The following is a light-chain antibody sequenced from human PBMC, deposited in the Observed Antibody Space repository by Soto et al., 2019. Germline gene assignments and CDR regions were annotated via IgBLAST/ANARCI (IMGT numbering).Light chain of an antibody. CDR3: SSYTSSSTVV. J-gene: IGLJ2*01. CDR2: EVS. Sequence: QSALTQPASVSASPGQSLTISCTGSSSDVGGRNSVSWYQHHPGKAPKFMIYEVSNRPSGVSNRFSGSKSGNTASLTISGLQAEDEADYYCSSYTSSSTVVFGGGTKLTVL. CDR1: SSDVGGRNS. V-gene: IGLV2-14*01.